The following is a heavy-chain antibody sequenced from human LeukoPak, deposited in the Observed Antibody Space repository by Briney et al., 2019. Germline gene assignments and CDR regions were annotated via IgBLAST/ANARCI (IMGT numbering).Heavy chain of an antibody. V-gene: IGHV4-59*01. CDR2: IYYSGST. CDR3: ARALPAVGNYYDSSGYYDY. Sequence: SETLSLTCTVSGGSISSYYWSWIRQPPGKGLEWIGYIYYSGSTNYNPSLKSRVTISVDTSKNQFSLTLSSVTAAGTAVYYCARALPAVGNYYDSSGYYDYWGQGTLVTVSS. CDR1: GGSISSYY. D-gene: IGHD3-22*01. J-gene: IGHJ4*02.